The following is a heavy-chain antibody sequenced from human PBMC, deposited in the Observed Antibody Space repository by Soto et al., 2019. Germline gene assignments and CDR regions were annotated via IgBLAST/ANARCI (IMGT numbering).Heavy chain of an antibody. CDR3: ARGGDYDILKIFDY. V-gene: IGHV3-33*01. CDR2: IWYDGSNK. D-gene: IGHD3-9*01. Sequence: QVQLVESGGGVVQPGRSLRLSCAASGFTFSSYGMHWVRQAPGKGLEWVAVIWYDGSNKYYADSVKGRFTISRDNSKNTLYLQMNGPRAEDTAVYYCARGGDYDILKIFDYWGQGTLVTVSS. CDR1: GFTFSSYG. J-gene: IGHJ4*02.